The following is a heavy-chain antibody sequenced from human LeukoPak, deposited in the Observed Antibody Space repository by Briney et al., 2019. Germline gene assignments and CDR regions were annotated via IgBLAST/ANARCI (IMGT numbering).Heavy chain of an antibody. CDR2: IKQDASEK. D-gene: IGHD3-22*01. J-gene: IGHJ4*02. Sequence: GGSLRLSCGASGFTFSNDWMRWVRQAPGKGLEWGANIKQDASEKYYVDYVKGRFTISRDNAQNSLYLQMNTLRAEDTAVYYCARGVENTNGYYYVFDYWGQGTLVTVSS. V-gene: IGHV3-7*01. CDR1: GFTFSNDW. CDR3: ARGVENTNGYYYVFDY.